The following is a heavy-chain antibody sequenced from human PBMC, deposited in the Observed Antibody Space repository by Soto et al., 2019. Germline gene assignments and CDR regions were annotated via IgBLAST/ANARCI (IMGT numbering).Heavy chain of an antibody. Sequence: ASVKVSCKASGYTFTSYGISWVRQAPGQGLEWMGWISAYNGNTNYAQKLQGRVTMTTDTSTSTAYMELRSLRSDDTAVYYCARDRQYQLLLTQKYYYYYGMDVWGQGTTVTVSS. J-gene: IGHJ6*02. V-gene: IGHV1-18*01. CDR3: ARDRQYQLLLTQKYYYYYGMDV. CDR1: GYTFTSYG. D-gene: IGHD2-2*01. CDR2: ISAYNGNT.